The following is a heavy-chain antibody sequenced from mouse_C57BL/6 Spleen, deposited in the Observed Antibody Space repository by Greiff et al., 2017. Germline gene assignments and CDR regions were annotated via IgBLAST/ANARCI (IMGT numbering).Heavy chain of an antibody. CDR1: GFSFNTYA. CDR2: IRSKSNNYAT. V-gene: IGHV10-1*01. D-gene: IGHD2-10*01. CDR3: TYYGNYEGYFDV. Sequence: EVQGVESGGGLVQPKGSLKLSCAASGFSFNTYAMNWVRPAPGKGLEWVARIRSKSNNYATYYADSVKDRFTISRDDSESMLYLQMNNLKTEDTAMYYCTYYGNYEGYFDVWGTGTTVTVSS. J-gene: IGHJ1*03.